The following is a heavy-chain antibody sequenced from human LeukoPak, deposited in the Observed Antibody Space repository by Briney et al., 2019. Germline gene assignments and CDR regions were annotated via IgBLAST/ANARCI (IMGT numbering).Heavy chain of an antibody. CDR1: GYTFTSYG. CDR2: ISAYNGNT. J-gene: IGHJ4*02. CDR3: ARDQGYYLGVAGGFDY. D-gene: IGHD2-15*01. Sequence: ASVKVSCKASGYTFTSYGISWVRQAPGQGLEWMGWISAYNGNTNYAQKLQGRVTMTTDTSTSTAYMELRSLRSDDTAVYYCARDQGYYLGVAGGFDYWGQGTLVTVSS. V-gene: IGHV1-18*01.